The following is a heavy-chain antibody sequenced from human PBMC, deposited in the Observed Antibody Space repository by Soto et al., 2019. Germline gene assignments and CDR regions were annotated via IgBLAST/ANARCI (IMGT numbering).Heavy chain of an antibody. D-gene: IGHD3-3*01. CDR2: IYWDDDK. CDR3: AHIVLRTVFGFVKTTAFYFYF. Sequence: QITLNESGPTQVNPRQTLTLTCTFSGFSLTTSGVGVGWIRQSPGKAPEWLALIYWDDDKRYSPSLKSRLTITKDTSKNQVVLTMANLDPADTATYYCAHIVLRTVFGFVKTTAFYFYFWGTGTPVAVS. J-gene: IGHJ4*02. V-gene: IGHV2-5*02. CDR1: GFSLTTSGVG.